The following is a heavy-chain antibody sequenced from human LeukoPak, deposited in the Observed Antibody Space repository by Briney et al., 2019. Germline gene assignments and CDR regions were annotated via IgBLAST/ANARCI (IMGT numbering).Heavy chain of an antibody. V-gene: IGHV3-23*01. J-gene: IGHJ3*02. D-gene: IGHD2-15*01. CDR2: ISSSGGST. CDR1: GFTFSSYA. Sequence: GGSLRLSCAASGFTFSSYAMSWVRQAPGKGLEWVSAISSSGGSTYYADSVKGRFTISRDNSKNTLYLQMNSLRAEDTAVYYCAKGLTFYCSGVAAENDAFDIWGQGTMVTVSS. CDR3: AKGLTFYCSGVAAENDAFDI.